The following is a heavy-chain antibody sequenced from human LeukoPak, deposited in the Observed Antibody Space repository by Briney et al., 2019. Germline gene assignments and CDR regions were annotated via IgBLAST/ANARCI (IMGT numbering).Heavy chain of an antibody. CDR1: GGTFSSYA. J-gene: IGHJ4*02. D-gene: IGHD3-22*01. Sequence: ASVKVSCKASGGTFSSYAISWVRQAPGQGLEWMGGIIPIFGTANYAQKFQGRVTITTDESTSTAYMELSSLRSEDTAVYYCARELPPSYDGSGYYSTTRFDYWGQGTLVAVSS. V-gene: IGHV1-69*05. CDR2: IIPIFGTA. CDR3: ARELPPSYDGSGYYSTTRFDY.